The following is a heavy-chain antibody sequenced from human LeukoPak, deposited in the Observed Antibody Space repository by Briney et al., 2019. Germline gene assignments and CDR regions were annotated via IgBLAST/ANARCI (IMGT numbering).Heavy chain of an antibody. V-gene: IGHV4-30-4*02. D-gene: IGHD3-3*01. CDR2: IYYSGST. Sequence: PSETLSLTCTVSGGSISSGDYYWSWIRQPPGKGLEWIGYIYYSGSTYYNPSLKSRVTISVDTSKNQFSLKLSSVTAADTAVYYCARDSGVSGDFGYWGQGTLVTVSS. CDR1: GGSISSGDYY. CDR3: ARDSGVSGDFGY. J-gene: IGHJ4*02.